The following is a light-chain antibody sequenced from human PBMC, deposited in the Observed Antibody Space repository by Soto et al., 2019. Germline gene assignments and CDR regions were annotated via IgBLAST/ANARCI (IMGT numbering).Light chain of an antibody. V-gene: IGLV2-14*03. Sequence: QSAPTQPASVSGSPGQSITISCTGTSSDVGGYNYVSWYQHHPGKAPKLIIYDVSYRPSGISNRFSGSKSGNTASLTISGLQTEDEGDYYCSSYASSSTMLFGGGTKLTVL. CDR2: DVS. J-gene: IGLJ2*01. CDR1: SSDVGGYNY. CDR3: SSYASSSTML.